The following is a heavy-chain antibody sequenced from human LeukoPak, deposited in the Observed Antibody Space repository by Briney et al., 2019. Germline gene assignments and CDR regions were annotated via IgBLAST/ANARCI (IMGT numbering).Heavy chain of an antibody. Sequence: PGGSLRLSCAASGFTFSSYSMNWVRQAPGQGLEWVSSISSSSSYIYYADSVKGRFTISRDNAKNSLYLQMNSLRAEDTAVYYCARVPSLLWFGELLFSQGGYYFDYWGQGTLVTVSS. D-gene: IGHD3-10*01. J-gene: IGHJ4*02. CDR1: GFTFSSYS. CDR3: ARVPSLLWFGELLFSQGGYYFDY. CDR2: ISSSSSYI. V-gene: IGHV3-21*01.